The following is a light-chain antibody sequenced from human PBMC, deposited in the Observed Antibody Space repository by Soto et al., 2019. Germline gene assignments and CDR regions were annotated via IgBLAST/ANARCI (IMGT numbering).Light chain of an antibody. J-gene: IGLJ2*01. V-gene: IGLV2-8*01. CDR1: SSDVGGYNY. Sequence: QSVLTQPASVSGSPGQSITISCTGTSSDVGGYNYVSWYQQHPGKAPKLMIYEVSKRPSGVPDRFSGSKSGNTASLTVSGLQAEDEDDYYCSSYEGSNNVVFGGGTKVTVL. CDR3: SSYEGSNNVV. CDR2: EVS.